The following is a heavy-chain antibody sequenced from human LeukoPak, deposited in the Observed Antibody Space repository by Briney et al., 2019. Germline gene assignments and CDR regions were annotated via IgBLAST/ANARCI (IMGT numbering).Heavy chain of an antibody. CDR3: ARGGPSSFDY. V-gene: IGHV3-74*01. D-gene: IGHD3-16*01. J-gene: IGHJ4*02. CDR2: ITSDGSNI. Sequence: PGGSLRLSCAASGFTFSNFWLHWVRQAPGKGLEWVSRITSDGSNINYADSVQDRFTISRDNAKNTLYLQMNSLRAEDTAVYYCARGGPSSFDYWGQGALVTVSS. CDR1: GFTFSNFW.